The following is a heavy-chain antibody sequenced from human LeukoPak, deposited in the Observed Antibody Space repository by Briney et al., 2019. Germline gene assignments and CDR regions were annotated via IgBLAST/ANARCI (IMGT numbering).Heavy chain of an antibody. V-gene: IGHV1-69*13. CDR2: IIPIFGTA. J-gene: IGHJ5*02. CDR1: GGTFSSYA. Sequence: GASVKVSCKSSGGTFSSYAISWVRQAPGQGLEWMGGIIPIFGTANYAQKFQGRVTITADESTSTAYMELSSLRSEDTAVYYCARVTIDYGDYWFDPWGQGTLVTVSS. CDR3: ARVTIDYGDYWFDP. D-gene: IGHD4-17*01.